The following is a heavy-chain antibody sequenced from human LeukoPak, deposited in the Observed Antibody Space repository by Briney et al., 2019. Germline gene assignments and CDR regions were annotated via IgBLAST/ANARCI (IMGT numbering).Heavy chain of an antibody. J-gene: IGHJ4*02. CDR2: VSGSGDRM. CDR3: AKAAAAPGLDF. CDR1: GFTSSSYA. Sequence: GGSLRLSRAASGFTSSSYALNWVRQAPGKGLEWVATVSGSGDRMYHADSVKGRFTISRDNSKNTIYLQMNSLRAEDTALYYCAKAAAAPGLDFWGQGTLVTVSS. D-gene: IGHD6-13*01. V-gene: IGHV3-23*01.